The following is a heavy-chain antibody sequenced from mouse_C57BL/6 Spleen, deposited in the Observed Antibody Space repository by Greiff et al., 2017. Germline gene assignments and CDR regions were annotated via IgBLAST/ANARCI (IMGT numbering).Heavy chain of an antibody. CDR1: GFTFSSYA. V-gene: IGHV5-4*01. D-gene: IGHD1-1*01. Sequence: EVKLVESGGGLVKPGGSLKLSCAASGFTFSSYAMSWVRQTPEKRLEWVATISDGGSYTYYPDNVKGRFTISRDNAKNNLYLQMSHLKSEDTAMFYCARDYGSRSYFDYWGQGTTLTVSS. CDR3: ARDYGSRSYFDY. CDR2: ISDGGSYT. J-gene: IGHJ2*01.